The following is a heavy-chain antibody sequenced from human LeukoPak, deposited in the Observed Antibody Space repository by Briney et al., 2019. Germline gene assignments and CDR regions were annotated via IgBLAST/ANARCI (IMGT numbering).Heavy chain of an antibody. D-gene: IGHD2-2*01. CDR3: ARAARPRQNYYYYYMDV. V-gene: IGHV1-18*04. CDR1: GYTFTGYY. J-gene: IGHJ6*03. Sequence: ASVKVSCKASGYTFTGYYMHWVRQAPGQGLEWMGWISAYNGNTNNVQKFQGRVTMTTDTSTSTAYMELRSLRSDDTAVYYCARAARPRQNYYYYYMDVWGKGTTVTVSS. CDR2: ISAYNGNT.